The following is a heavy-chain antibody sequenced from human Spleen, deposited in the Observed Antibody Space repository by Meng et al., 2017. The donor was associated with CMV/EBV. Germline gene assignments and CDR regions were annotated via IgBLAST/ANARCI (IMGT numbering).Heavy chain of an antibody. Sequence: RFSCAASGFTFSNYAMNWVRQAPGKGLEWVSGVSWSSSIMGYADSVKGRFTISRDDAKNSLYLQMNSLRVEDTALYYCAKGLRRDDYTLDYWGQGTLVTVSS. CDR1: GFTFSNYA. D-gene: IGHD5-24*01. CDR2: VSWSSSIM. J-gene: IGHJ4*02. CDR3: AKGLRRDDYTLDY. V-gene: IGHV3-9*01.